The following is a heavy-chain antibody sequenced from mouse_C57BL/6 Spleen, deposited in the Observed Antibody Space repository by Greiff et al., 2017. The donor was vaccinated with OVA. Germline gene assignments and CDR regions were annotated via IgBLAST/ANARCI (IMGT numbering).Heavy chain of an antibody. J-gene: IGHJ1*03. V-gene: IGHV1-22*01. D-gene: IGHD1-1*01. CDR3: ARSVITRYFDV. CDR1: GYTFTDYN. Sequence: EVQLQQSGPELVKPGASVKMSCKASGYTFTDYNMHWVKQSHGKSLEWIGYINPNNGGTSYNQKFKGKATLTVNTSSSTAYMELRSLTSEDSAVYYCARSVITRYFDVWGTGTTVTVSS. CDR2: INPNNGGT.